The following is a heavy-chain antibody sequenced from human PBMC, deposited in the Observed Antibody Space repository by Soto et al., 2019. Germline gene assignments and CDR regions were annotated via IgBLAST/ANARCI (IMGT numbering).Heavy chain of an antibody. D-gene: IGHD1-26*01. CDR3: ARWPSGSGLPVGLVD. J-gene: IGHJ4*02. CDR1: GGTFSSYA. V-gene: IGHV1-69*01. Sequence: QVQLVQSGAGVKKPGSSVKVSCKASGGTFSSYAISWVRQAPGQGLEWMGGFIPIFGSANYAQKFQGRVTTTADEYTSTADKELSSLRSEDAAVDYGARWPSGSGLPVGLVDWGQGTLVTVSS. CDR2: FIPIFGSA.